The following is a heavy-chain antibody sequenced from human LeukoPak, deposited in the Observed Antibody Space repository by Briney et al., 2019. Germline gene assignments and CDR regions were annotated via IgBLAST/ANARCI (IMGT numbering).Heavy chain of an antibody. CDR2: ISSSGSTI. J-gene: IGHJ4*02. CDR3: ARDRGYDFWSGYFRFDY. CDR1: GFTFSSYS. Sequence: GGSLRLSCAASGFTFSSYSMNWVRQAPGKGLEWVSYISSSGSTIYYADSVKGRFTISRDNAKNSLYLQMNSLRAEDTAVYYCARDRGYDFWSGYFRFDYWGQGTLVTVSS. V-gene: IGHV3-48*01. D-gene: IGHD3-3*01.